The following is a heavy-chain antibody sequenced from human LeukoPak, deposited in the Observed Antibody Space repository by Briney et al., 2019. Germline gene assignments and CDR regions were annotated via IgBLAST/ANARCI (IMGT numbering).Heavy chain of an antibody. J-gene: IGHJ4*02. CDR1: AYSLTEMA. D-gene: IGHD3-9*01. Sequence: PSGNVSCTVSAYSLTEMAMHWVRHAHGKGSEWEGGFDPEDGEDGETHYARKFQGRVTMTEDASTDTAYMELPSLSSEDTALYYCAMTDRYAGRPFDYWGQGTLVTVSS. V-gene: IGHV1-24*01. CDR3: AMTDRYAGRPFDY. CDR2: FDPEDGEDGET.